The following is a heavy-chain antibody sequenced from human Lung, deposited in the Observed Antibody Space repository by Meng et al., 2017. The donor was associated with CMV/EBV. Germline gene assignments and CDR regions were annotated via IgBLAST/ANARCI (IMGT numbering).Heavy chain of an antibody. J-gene: IGHJ6*02. Sequence: GEXXKISCAASGFTFSSYAMSWVRQAPGKGLEWVSAISGSGGSTYYADSVKGRFTISRDNSKNTLYLQMNSLRAEDTAVYYCAKDGGYCSSTSCYLIPTYYYYYGMDVWGQGSXVT. CDR1: GFTFSSYA. V-gene: IGHV3-23*01. CDR3: AKDGGYCSSTSCYLIPTYYYYYGMDV. CDR2: ISGSGGST. D-gene: IGHD2-2*01.